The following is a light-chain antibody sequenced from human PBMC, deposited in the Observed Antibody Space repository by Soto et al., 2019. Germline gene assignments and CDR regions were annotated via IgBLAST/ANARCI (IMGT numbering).Light chain of an antibody. J-gene: IGKJ1*01. V-gene: IGKV1-5*01. CDR1: QSISSW. CDR2: DAS. CDR3: QQYESYSWT. Sequence: NQMTQSPSSLSASVGDRVTINCRASQSISSWLAWYQQKPGKAPKLLIYDASSLESGVPSRFSGSGSGTEFTLTISSLQPDDFATYYCQQYESYSWTFGQGSKV.